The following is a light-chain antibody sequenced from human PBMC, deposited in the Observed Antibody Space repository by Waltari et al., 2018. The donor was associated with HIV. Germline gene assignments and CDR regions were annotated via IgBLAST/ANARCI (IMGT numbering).Light chain of an antibody. CDR1: SANIGATYA. CDR2: ANN. Sequence: QPVLTQPPSVSGAPGPWVTIPCTRSSANIGATYAVHWYQQPPGTAPKLLIYANNNRPSGVPDRFSGSKSGTSASLAITGLQAEDEADYYCQSYDSTLRVVFGGGTKLTVL. V-gene: IGLV1-40*01. J-gene: IGLJ2*01. CDR3: QSYDSTLRVV.